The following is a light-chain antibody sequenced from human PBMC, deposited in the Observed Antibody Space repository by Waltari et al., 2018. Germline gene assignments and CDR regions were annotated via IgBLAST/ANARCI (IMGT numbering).Light chain of an antibody. CDR3: YQHFITPFT. CDR2: WAA. J-gene: IGKJ3*01. V-gene: IGKV4-1*01. CDR1: QSVLYSSSNKKS. Sequence: EIVMTQSPDSLAVSMGERATINCKSSQSVLYSSSNKKSLSWYQQKPGQPPKLLIYWAATLESCVPDRFTGGGSGTDFTLTISSLQAEDGAVYYCYQHFITPFTFGPGTRVDIK.